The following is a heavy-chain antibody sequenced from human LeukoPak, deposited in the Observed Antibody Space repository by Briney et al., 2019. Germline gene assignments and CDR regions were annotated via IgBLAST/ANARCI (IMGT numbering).Heavy chain of an antibody. J-gene: IGHJ6*02. Sequence: PGGSLRLSCAASGFTFSSSAMSRVRQAPGKGLEWVSAISGSGGGTYHADSVKGRFTVSRDNSKNTLYLQMNSLRAEDTAVFYCAKECSGGSCYSNSQYYYYGMDVWGQGTTVTVSS. D-gene: IGHD2-15*01. V-gene: IGHV3-23*01. CDR1: GFTFSSSA. CDR3: AKECSGGSCYSNSQYYYYGMDV. CDR2: ISGSGGGT.